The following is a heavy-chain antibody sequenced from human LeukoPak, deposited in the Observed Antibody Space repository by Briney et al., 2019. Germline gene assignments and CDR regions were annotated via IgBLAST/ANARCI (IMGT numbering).Heavy chain of an antibody. D-gene: IGHD5-12*01. CDR3: AKAGDSGYDWENWFDP. CDR1: GFTFSSYA. CDR2: ISGSGGST. Sequence: GGSLRLSCAASGFTFSSYAMSWVRQAPGKGLEWVSVISGSGGSTYYADSVKGRFTISRDNSKNTLYLQMNSLRAEDTAVYYCAKAGDSGYDWENWFDPWGQGTLVTVSS. V-gene: IGHV3-23*01. J-gene: IGHJ5*02.